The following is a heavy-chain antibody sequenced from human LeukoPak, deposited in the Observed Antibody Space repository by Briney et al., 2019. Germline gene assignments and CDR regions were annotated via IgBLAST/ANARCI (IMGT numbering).Heavy chain of an antibody. V-gene: IGHV3-30*04. D-gene: IGHD4-17*01. CDR1: GFTFSSYA. Sequence: GGSLRLSCAASGFTFSSYAMHWVRQAPGKGLEWVAVISYDGSNKYYADSVKGRFTISRDNSKNTLYLQMNSLRAEDTAVYYCAGAPGDYQYFDYWGQGTLVTVSS. CDR3: AGAPGDYQYFDY. CDR2: ISYDGSNK. J-gene: IGHJ4*02.